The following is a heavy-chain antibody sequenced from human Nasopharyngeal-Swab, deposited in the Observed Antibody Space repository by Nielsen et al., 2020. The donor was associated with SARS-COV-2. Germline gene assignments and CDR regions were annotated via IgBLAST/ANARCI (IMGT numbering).Heavy chain of an antibody. J-gene: IGHJ2*01. CDR3: ARGASTLSNWYFDL. V-gene: IGHV3-74*01. D-gene: IGHD2-2*01. Sequence: GESLKISCAASGFTFSSYTMHWVRQAPGKGLVWVSRIKSDGSDINYADSVKGRFTISRDNAKNTLYQQMHSLRAEDTAVYYCARGASTLSNWYFDLWGRGTLVRVSS. CDR1: GFTFSSYT. CDR2: IKSDGSDI.